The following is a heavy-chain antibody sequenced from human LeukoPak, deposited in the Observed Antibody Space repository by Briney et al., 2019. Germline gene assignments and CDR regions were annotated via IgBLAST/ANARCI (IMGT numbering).Heavy chain of an antibody. CDR2: LWPDGSEV. CDR3: AKLLGRVTTYDY. J-gene: IGHJ4*02. CDR1: GFTFSNSW. V-gene: IGHV3-7*01. Sequence: GGSLRLSCAASGFTFSNSWMSWVRQAPRKGLEWVATLWPDGSEVHYMDSVKGRFTISRDNAENSLYLQMNCLRVDDTAVYYCAKLLGRVTTYDYWGQGTLVTVSS. D-gene: IGHD4-11*01.